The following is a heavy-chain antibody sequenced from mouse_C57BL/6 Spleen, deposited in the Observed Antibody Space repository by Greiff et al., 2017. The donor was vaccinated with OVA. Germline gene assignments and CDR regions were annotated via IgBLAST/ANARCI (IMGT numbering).Heavy chain of an antibody. CDR2: INPGSGGT. CDR1: GYAFTNYL. D-gene: IGHD1-1*01. CDR3: ARGREADGSSYWFAY. Sequence: QVQLQQSGAELVRPGTSVKVSCKASGYAFTNYLIEWVKQRPGQGLEWIGVINPGSGGTNYNEKFKGKATLTADKSSSTAYMQLSSLTSEDSAVYFCARGREADGSSYWFAYWGQGTLVTVSA. V-gene: IGHV1-54*01. J-gene: IGHJ3*01.